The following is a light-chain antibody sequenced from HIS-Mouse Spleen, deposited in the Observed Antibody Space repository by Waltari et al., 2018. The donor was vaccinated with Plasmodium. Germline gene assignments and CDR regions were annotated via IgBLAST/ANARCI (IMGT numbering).Light chain of an antibody. J-gene: IGLJ2*01. V-gene: IGLV3-1*01. Sequence: SFELTQPPSVSVSPGQTASITCSGATLGCTYACWYQQKPGQSPVLVIYQDSKRPSGIPERFSGSNAGNTATLTISGTQAMDEADYYCQAWDSSTVVFGGGTKLTVL. CDR3: QAWDSSTVV. CDR1: TLGCTY. CDR2: QDS.